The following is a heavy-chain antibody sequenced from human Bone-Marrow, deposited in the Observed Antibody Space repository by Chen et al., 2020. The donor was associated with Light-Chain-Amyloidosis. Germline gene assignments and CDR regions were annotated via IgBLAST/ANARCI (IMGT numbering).Heavy chain of an antibody. CDR2: IYYSGST. V-gene: IGHV4-39*07. CDR3: ARAGDWQWPADFDY. J-gene: IGHJ4*02. Sequence: QLQLQESGPGLVKPSETLFLTCTVSGGSISSSSYYWGWIRQPPGKGLEWIGSIYYSGSTYYNPSLKSRVTISVDTSKNQFSLKLSSVTAADTAVYYCARAGDWQWPADFDYWGQGTLVTVSS. CDR1: GGSISSSSYY. D-gene: IGHD6-19*01.